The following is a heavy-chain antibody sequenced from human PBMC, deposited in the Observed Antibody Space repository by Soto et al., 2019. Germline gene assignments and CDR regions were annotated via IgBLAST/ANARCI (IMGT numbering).Heavy chain of an antibody. D-gene: IGHD1-1*01. CDR2: ISYDGDNK. V-gene: IGHV3-30-3*01. Sequence: GQLVESGGGVVQPGRSLRLSCSASGFTFSYHALNWVRQAPGKGLEWVAVISYDGDNKYIAESVKGRFTISRDNSKNTVSLQMNSLRTEDTAMYFCARGTTTSAFSAMAVWGQGPTVTVSS. CDR1: GFTFSYHA. CDR3: ARGTTTSAFSAMAV. J-gene: IGHJ6*02.